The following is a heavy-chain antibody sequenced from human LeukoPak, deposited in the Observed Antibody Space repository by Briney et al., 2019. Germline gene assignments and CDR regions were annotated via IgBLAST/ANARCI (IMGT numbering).Heavy chain of an antibody. D-gene: IGHD3-22*01. CDR2: IKTDGGEK. J-gene: IGHJ4*02. V-gene: IGHV3-7*05. CDR3: ATYYYSSSACKD. CDR1: GFTFSNYW. Sequence: GGSLRLSCAASGFTFSNYWMTWVRQAPGKGLEWVANIKTDGGEKYYVDSVKGRFTISRDNAENSLYLQMSSLRAEDTAVYYCATYYYSSSACKDWGQGTLVTVSS.